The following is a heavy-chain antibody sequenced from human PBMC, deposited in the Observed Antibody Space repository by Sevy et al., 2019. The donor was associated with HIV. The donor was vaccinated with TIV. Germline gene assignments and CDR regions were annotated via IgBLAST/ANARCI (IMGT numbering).Heavy chain of an antibody. CDR1: GFTFSNAW. CDR3: TTTSRNKDYYDSRGDYYYYGMDV. J-gene: IGHJ6*02. Sequence: GGSLRLSCAASGFTFSNAWMSWVRQAPGKGLEWVGRIKSKTDGGTTDYAAPVKGRFTISRDDSKNTLYLQMNSLKTEDTDVYYCTTTSRNKDYYDSRGDYYYYGMDVWGQGTTVTVSS. D-gene: IGHD3-22*01. V-gene: IGHV3-15*01. CDR2: IKSKTDGGTT.